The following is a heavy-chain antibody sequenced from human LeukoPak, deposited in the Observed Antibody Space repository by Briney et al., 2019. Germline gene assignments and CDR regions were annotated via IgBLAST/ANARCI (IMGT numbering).Heavy chain of an antibody. CDR1: GFTFSSYA. D-gene: IGHD6-6*01. J-gene: IGHJ4*02. V-gene: IGHV3-23*01. CDR3: AKDSLSAYSSSSFDY. CDR2: ISGSGGST. Sequence: GGSLRPSCAASGFTFSSYAMSWVRQAPGKGLEWVSAISGSGGSTYYADSVKGRFTISRDNSKNTLYLQMNSLRAEDTAVYYCAKDSLSAYSSSSFDYWGQGTLVTVSS.